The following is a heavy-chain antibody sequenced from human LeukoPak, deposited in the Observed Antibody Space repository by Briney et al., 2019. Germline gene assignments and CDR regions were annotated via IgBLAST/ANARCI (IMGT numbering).Heavy chain of an antibody. CDR2: IIPIFGTA. D-gene: IGHD3-22*01. J-gene: IGHJ4*02. CDR1: GGTFSSYA. V-gene: IGHV1-69*05. CDR3: ARVETVVVMGDGYFDY. Sequence: SVKVSCKASGGTFSSYAISWVRQAPGQGLEWMGGIIPIFGTANYAQKFQGRVTITTDEPTCTAYMELSSLRSEDTAVYYCARVETVVVMGDGYFDYWGQGTLVTVSS.